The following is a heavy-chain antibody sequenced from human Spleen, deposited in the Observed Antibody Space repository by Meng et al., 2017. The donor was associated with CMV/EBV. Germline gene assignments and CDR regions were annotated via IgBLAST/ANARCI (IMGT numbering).Heavy chain of an antibody. V-gene: IGHV1-18*01. Sequence: VKVSCKASGYSFTQYGITWVRQAPGQGLEWMGWISAYNGNTNYAQKLQGRVTMTTDTSTSTAYMELRSLRSDDTAVYYCARLGGHDYGGSPFDCWGQGTLVTVSS. J-gene: IGHJ4*02. D-gene: IGHD4-23*01. CDR1: GYSFTQYG. CDR2: ISAYNGNT. CDR3: ARLGGHDYGGSPFDC.